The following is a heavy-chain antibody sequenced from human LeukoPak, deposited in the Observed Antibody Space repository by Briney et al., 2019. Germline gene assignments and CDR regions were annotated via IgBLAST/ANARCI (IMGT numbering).Heavy chain of an antibody. V-gene: IGHV3-23*01. D-gene: IGHD5-24*01. CDR3: AKVFRDGYNYPFDY. CDR2: IGSSGGST. Sequence: GGSLRLSCTASGFTFSNYAMNWVRQAPGKGLEWVSTIGSSGGSTYYADSVKGRFTISRDNSKNTLYLQMNSLRAEDTAVYYCAKVFRDGYNYPFDYWGQGTLVTVSS. CDR1: GFTFSNYA. J-gene: IGHJ4*02.